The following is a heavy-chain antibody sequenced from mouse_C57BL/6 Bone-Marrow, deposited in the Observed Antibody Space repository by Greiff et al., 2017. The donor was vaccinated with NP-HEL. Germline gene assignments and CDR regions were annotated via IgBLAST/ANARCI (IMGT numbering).Heavy chain of an antibody. Sequence: QVQLKESGAELVRPGASVKLSCKASGYTFTDYYINWVKQRPGQGLEWIARIYPGSGNTYYNEKFKGKATLTAEKSSSTAYMQLSSLTSEDSAVYFCAITTVVATEAMDYWGQGTSVTVSS. CDR2: IYPGSGNT. J-gene: IGHJ4*01. D-gene: IGHD1-1*01. CDR1: GYTFTDYY. CDR3: AITTVVATEAMDY. V-gene: IGHV1-76*01.